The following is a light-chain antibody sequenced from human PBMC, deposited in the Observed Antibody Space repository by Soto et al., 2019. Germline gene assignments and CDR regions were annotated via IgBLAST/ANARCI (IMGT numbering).Light chain of an antibody. CDR3: QQYGSSPIT. V-gene: IGKV3D-20*01. Sequence: EIVLTQSPATLSLSPGERATLSCGASQRVSSSYLAWYQQKPGLAPRLLIYDASSRATGIPDRFSGSGSGTDFTRTISRLEPEDFAVYYCQQYGSSPITFGQGTRLEIK. CDR1: QRVSSSY. CDR2: DAS. J-gene: IGKJ5*01.